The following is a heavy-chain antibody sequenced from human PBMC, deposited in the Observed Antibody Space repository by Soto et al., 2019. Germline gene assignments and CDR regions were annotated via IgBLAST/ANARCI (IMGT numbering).Heavy chain of an antibody. CDR3: ARESRYYDSTASGYGMDV. J-gene: IGHJ6*02. V-gene: IGHV4-31*03. Sequence: TLSLTCTVSGGSISSGGYYWSWIRQHPGKXLGWIGYIYYSGSTYYNPSLKSRVTISVDTSKNQFSLKLSSVTAADTAVYYCARESRYYDSTASGYGMDVWGQGTTVTVSS. D-gene: IGHD3-22*01. CDR2: IYYSGST. CDR1: GGSISSGGYY.